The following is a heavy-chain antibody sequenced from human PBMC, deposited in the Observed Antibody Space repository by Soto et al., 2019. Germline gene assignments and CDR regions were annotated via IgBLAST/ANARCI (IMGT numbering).Heavy chain of an antibody. CDR1: GFTFSSYA. V-gene: IGHV3-30-3*01. J-gene: IGHJ4*02. Sequence: GGSLRLSCAASGFTFSSYAMHWVRQAPGKGLEWVAVISYDGSNKYYADSVKGRFTISRDNSKNTLYLQMNSLRAEDTAVYYCARGYYYGSGSEYLFDYWRQGPLVTVPQ. D-gene: IGHD3-10*01. CDR3: ARGYYYGSGSEYLFDY. CDR2: ISYDGSNK.